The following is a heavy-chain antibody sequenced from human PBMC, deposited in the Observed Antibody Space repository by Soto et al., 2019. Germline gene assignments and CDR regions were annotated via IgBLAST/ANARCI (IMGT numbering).Heavy chain of an antibody. Sequence: QVQLVQSGAAVKKPGASVKVSCKASGYTFTSYGISWVRQAPGQGLEWMGWISAYNGNTNYAQKLQGRVTMTTDTSTSTAYMELRSLRSDDTAVYYCARESPYGSGSYNSYYYYYGMDVWGQGTTVTVSS. D-gene: IGHD3-10*01. J-gene: IGHJ6*02. CDR1: GYTFTSYG. CDR3: ARESPYGSGSYNSYYYYYGMDV. V-gene: IGHV1-18*01. CDR2: ISAYNGNT.